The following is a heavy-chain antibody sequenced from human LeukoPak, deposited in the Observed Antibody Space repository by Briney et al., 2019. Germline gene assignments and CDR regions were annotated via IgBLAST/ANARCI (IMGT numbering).Heavy chain of an antibody. CDR1: GFTFSSYG. CDR3: AKSARSYSSGWYVSVDWCDP. Sequence: GGSLRLSCAASGFTFSSYGMHWVRQAPGKGLEWVAGISYDGSNKYYADSVKGRFTISRDNSKNTLYLQMDSLRAEDTAVYYCAKSARSYSSGWYVSVDWCDPWGQGTLVTVSS. J-gene: IGHJ5*02. D-gene: IGHD6-19*01. CDR2: ISYDGSNK. V-gene: IGHV3-30*18.